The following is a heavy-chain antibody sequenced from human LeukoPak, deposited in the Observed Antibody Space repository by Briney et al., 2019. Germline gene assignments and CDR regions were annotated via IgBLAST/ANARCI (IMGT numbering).Heavy chain of an antibody. J-gene: IGHJ4*02. V-gene: IGHV3-74*01. D-gene: IGHD2-8*01. CDR3: GRDTNGLPY. CDR1: GFTFSAHW. CDR2: ISNDGSTT. Sequence: GGSLRLSCVASGFTFSAHWMHWVRQAPGKGLVWVSRISNDGSTTAYADSVRGRFTISRDNAKNTLFLQMNSLRADDAAVYYCGRDTNGLPYWGQGSLVTVSS.